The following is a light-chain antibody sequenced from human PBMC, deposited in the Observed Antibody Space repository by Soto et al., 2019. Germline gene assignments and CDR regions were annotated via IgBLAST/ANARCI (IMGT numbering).Light chain of an antibody. CDR3: SSYTTGTTLV. CDR2: DVS. V-gene: IGLV2-14*01. J-gene: IGLJ3*02. Sequence: QSALTQPASVSGSPGQSITISCTGTTSDVGAYSYVYWYQQHPGKAPKLMIYDVSNRPSGVSNRFSGSKSGTTASLTISGLQAEDEADYYCSSYTTGTTLVFGGGTKLTVL. CDR1: TSDVGAYSY.